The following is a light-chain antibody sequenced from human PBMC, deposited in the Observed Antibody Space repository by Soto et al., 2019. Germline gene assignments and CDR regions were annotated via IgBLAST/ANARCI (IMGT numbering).Light chain of an antibody. J-gene: IGLJ3*02. CDR2: EVN. CDR1: SSDVGSCNC. Sequence: QSALTQPASVSGSPGQSITISCTGTSSDVGSCNCVSWYQQHPGKAPTLMIYEVNKRPSGVSNRFSGSKSGNTASLTISGLQAEDEADYYCCSSVGSPNGAFGGGTKLTVL. CDR3: CSSVGSPNGA. V-gene: IGLV2-23*02.